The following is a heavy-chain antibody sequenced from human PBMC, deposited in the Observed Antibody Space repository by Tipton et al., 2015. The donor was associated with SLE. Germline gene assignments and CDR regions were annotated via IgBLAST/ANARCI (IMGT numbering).Heavy chain of an antibody. CDR1: GGSIRSSNYY. CDR3: ARHGRIAARDWYFDL. J-gene: IGHJ2*01. V-gene: IGHV4-39*07. CDR2: VYYSGYT. Sequence: LRLSCTVSGGSIRSSNYYWGWIRQPPGKGLEWIGSVYYSGYTFYNPSLKSRVTISGDTSKNQFSLRVSSVIAADTAVYYCARHGRIAARDWYFDLWGQGSLVTVSS. D-gene: IGHD6-6*01.